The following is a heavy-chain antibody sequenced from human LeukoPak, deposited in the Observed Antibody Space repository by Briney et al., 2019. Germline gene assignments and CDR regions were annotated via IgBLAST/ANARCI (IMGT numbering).Heavy chain of an antibody. J-gene: IGHJ6*02. CDR2: IWYDGSNK. Sequence: GESLRLSCAASGFTFSSYGMHWVRQAPGKGLEWVAVIWYDGSNKYYADSVKGRFTISRDNSKNTLYLQMNSLRAEDTAVYYCARVSSNGYYYDSSGYWAASNYGMDVWGQGTTVTVSS. CDR1: GFTFSSYG. CDR3: ARVSSNGYYYDSSGYWAASNYGMDV. V-gene: IGHV3-30*19. D-gene: IGHD3-22*01.